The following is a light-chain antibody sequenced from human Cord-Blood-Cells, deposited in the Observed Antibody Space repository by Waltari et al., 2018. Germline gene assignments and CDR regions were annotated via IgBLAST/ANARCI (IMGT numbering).Light chain of an antibody. CDR3: QQYYSYPWT. CDR2: APS. Sequence: GDRVTITCRASQGISSYLAWYQQKPGKAPKLLIYAPSTLQSGVPSRFSGSGSGTDFTLTISCLQSEDFATYYCQQYYSYPWTFGQGTKVEIK. J-gene: IGKJ1*01. V-gene: IGKV1-8*01. CDR1: QGISSY.